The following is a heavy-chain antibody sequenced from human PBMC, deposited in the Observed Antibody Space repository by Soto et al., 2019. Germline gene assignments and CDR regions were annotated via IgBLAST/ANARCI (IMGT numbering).Heavy chain of an antibody. D-gene: IGHD2-15*01. J-gene: IGHJ4*02. CDR3: ARAQLQGFIVLAVVGHFDY. V-gene: IGHV4-34*01. CDR2: INQSGNA. CDR1: GGSFSGYS. Sequence: QVQLQQWGAGLLKPSETLSLTCTVYGGSFSGYSWSWIRQPPGKGLEWIGEINQSGNANYNPSLKSRVTISVDTSKNQFSLKLSSVTAADTAVYYCARAQLQGFIVLAVVGHFDYWGQGALVTVSS.